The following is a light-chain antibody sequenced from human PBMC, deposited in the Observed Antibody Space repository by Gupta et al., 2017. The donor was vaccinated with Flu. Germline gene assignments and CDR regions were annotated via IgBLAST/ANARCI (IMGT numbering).Light chain of an antibody. V-gene: IGKV1-39*01. CDR2: TAL. J-gene: IGKJ2*01. CDR3: QQSYSTPPT. CDR1: QSITKY. Sequence: DSQMTQSPSSLSASVGDTVTITCRASQSITKYLNWYQQKPGKAPKVLIFTALSLQYGVPSRFSGSGSGTDFTLTITSLQPEDSATYYCQQSYSTPPTFGQGTKLEI.